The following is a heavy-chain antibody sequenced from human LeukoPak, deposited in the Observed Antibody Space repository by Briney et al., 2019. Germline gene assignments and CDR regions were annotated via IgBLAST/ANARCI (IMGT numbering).Heavy chain of an antibody. D-gene: IGHD3-22*01. Sequence: SETLSLTCTVSGGSISSYYWSWIRQPPGKGLEWLGYIYYSGSTNYNPSLKSRVTISVDTSKNQFSLKLSSMTAADTAVYYCARVLGHSSARYFDYWGQGTLVTVSS. CDR2: IYYSGST. CDR3: ARVLGHSSARYFDY. V-gene: IGHV4-59*01. J-gene: IGHJ4*02. CDR1: GGSISSYY.